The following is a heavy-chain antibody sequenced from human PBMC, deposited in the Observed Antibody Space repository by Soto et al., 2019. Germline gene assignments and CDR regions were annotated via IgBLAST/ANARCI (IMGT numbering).Heavy chain of an antibody. CDR2: INPSGGST. V-gene: IGHV1-46*01. Sequence: VAAVKVSCKASGYTFTSYYMHWVRQAPGQGLEWMGIINPSGGSTSYAQKFQGRVTMTRDTSTSTVYMELSSLRSEDTAVYYCATDAETITMVRGVLNPSNWFDPWGQGTPVTVSS. J-gene: IGHJ5*02. D-gene: IGHD3-10*01. CDR1: GYTFTSYY. CDR3: ATDAETITMVRGVLNPSNWFDP.